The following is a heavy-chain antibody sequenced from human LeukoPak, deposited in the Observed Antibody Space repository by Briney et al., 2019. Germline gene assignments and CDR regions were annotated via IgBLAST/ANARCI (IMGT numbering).Heavy chain of an antibody. Sequence: SETLSLTCTVSGGSISSYYWSWIRQPPGKGLEWIGYIYYSGSTNYNPSLKSRVTISVDTSKNQFSLKLSSVTAADTAVYYCARADYGDPPSFFYYWGQGTLVTVSS. V-gene: IGHV4-59*01. CDR1: GGSISSYY. J-gene: IGHJ4*02. CDR3: ARADYGDPPSFFYY. D-gene: IGHD4-17*01. CDR2: IYYSGST.